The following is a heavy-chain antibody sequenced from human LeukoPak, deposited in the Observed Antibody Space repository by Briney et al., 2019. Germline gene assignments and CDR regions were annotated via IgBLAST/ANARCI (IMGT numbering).Heavy chain of an antibody. CDR1: GFTFSSYG. J-gene: IGHJ4*02. Sequence: PGGSLRLSCAASGFTFSSYGMHWVRQAPGKGLEWVAVISYDGSNKYYADSVKGRFTISRDNSKNTLYLQMNSLRAEDTAVYYCAGESGYNSYSSSWYDDYWGQGTLVTVSS. CDR3: AGESGYNSYSSSWYDDY. D-gene: IGHD6-13*01. CDR2: ISYDGSNK. V-gene: IGHV3-30*03.